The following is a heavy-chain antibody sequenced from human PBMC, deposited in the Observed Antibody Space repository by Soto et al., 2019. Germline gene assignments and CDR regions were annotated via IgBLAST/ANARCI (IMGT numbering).Heavy chain of an antibody. V-gene: IGHV5-51*01. D-gene: IGHD1-1*01. Sequence: GESLKISCKASGFSFTTYWIGWVRQMPGKGLEWIGIINPGDSEIRYSPSFQGHVTISADRSISTAYLQWSSLKASDTAMYYCARHEQLYYYFYGMEVWGRGTTVTV. J-gene: IGHJ6*02. CDR1: GFSFTTYW. CDR3: ARHEQLYYYFYGMEV. CDR2: INPGDSEI.